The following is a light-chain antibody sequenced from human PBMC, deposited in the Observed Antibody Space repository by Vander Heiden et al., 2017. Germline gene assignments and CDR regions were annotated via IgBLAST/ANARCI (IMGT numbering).Light chain of an antibody. CDR3: QQYYSTPWT. CDR2: WAS. V-gene: IGKV4-1*01. Sequence: DIVMTQSPDSLAVSLGERATINCKSSQSVLYSPNNKNYLAWYQQKPGQPPKLLIYWASTRDSGVPDRFSGSGSGTDFTLTISSLQAEDVAVYYCQQYYSTPWTFGQGTKVEIK. J-gene: IGKJ1*01. CDR1: QSVLYSPNNKNY.